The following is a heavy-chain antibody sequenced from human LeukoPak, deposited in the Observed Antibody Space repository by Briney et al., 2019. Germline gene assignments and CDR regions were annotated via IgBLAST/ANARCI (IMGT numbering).Heavy chain of an antibody. J-gene: IGHJ4*02. CDR2: INHSGST. CDR3: ARGGPRYSSSWHRGYFDY. V-gene: IGHV4-34*01. Sequence: SETLPLTCAVYGGSFSGYYWSWIRQPPGKGLEWIGEINHSGSTNYNPSLKSRVTISVDTSKNQFSLKLSSVTAADTAVYYCARGGPRYSSSWHRGYFDYWGQGTLVTVSS. D-gene: IGHD6-13*01. CDR1: GGSFSGYY.